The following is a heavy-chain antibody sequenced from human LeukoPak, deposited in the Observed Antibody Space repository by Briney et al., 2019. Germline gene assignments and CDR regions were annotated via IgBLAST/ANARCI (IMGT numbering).Heavy chain of an antibody. V-gene: IGHV1-69*13. CDR3: ARVDTFASYNWFDP. CDR2: IIPIFGTA. Sequence: GASVKVSCKASGGTFSSYAISWVRQAPGQGLEWMGGIIPIFGTANYAQKFQGRVTITADESTSTAYMELSSLRSEDTAVYYCARVDTFASYNWFDPWGQGTLVTVSS. J-gene: IGHJ5*02. D-gene: IGHD5-18*01. CDR1: GGTFSSYA.